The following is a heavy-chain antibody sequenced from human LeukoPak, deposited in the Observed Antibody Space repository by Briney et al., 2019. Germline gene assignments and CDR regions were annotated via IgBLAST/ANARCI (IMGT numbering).Heavy chain of an antibody. V-gene: IGHV3-21*01. CDR3: ARGHYDVLAASYKWTPDY. CDR2: ITSGGDYI. CDR1: GFTFNTFN. J-gene: IGHJ4*02. Sequence: PGGSLRLSCAASGFTFNTFNMDWVRQAPGKGLEWVSSITSGGDYIYYADSVKGRFTTSRDNAKNSLSLQLNSLRVEDTAVYYCARGHYDVLAASYKWTPDYWGQGTLVTVSS. D-gene: IGHD3-9*01.